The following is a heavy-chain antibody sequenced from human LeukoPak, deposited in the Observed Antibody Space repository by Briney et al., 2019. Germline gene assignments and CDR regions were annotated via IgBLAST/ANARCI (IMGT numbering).Heavy chain of an antibody. CDR2: ASSSGSTI. J-gene: IGHJ5*02. D-gene: IGHD6-19*01. CDR3: AREIGSSGGA. V-gene: IGHV3-48*03. Sequence: GGSLRLSCAASGFTFSSYEMNWVRQAPGKGLEWVSYASSSGSTIYYADSVKGRFTISRDNAKNPLYLQMNSLRAEDTAVYYCAREIGSSGGAWGQGTLVTVSS. CDR1: GFTFSSYE.